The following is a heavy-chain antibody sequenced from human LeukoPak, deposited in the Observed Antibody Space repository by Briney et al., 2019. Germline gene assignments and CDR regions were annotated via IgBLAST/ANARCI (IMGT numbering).Heavy chain of an antibody. CDR2: IYYSGST. CDR3: ARDPYGDYYFDY. CDR1: GGSISSYY. J-gene: IGHJ4*02. Sequence: PSETLSLTCTVSGGSISSYYWSWIRQPPGKGLEWVGYIYYSGSTNYNPSLKSRVTISVDTSKHQFSRKLSSVTAADTAVYYCARDPYGDYYFDYWGQGTLVTVSS. V-gene: IGHV4-59*01. D-gene: IGHD4-17*01.